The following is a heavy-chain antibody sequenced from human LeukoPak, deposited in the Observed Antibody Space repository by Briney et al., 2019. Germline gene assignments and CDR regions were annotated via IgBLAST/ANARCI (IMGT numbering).Heavy chain of an antibody. Sequence: GGSLRLSCAASGFTFSSYGMHWVRQAPGKGLEWVAFIRYDGSNKYYADSVKGRFTISRDNAKNSLYLQMNSLRAEDTAVYYCARDWYNNSDAFDLWGQGTMVTVSS. D-gene: IGHD4-11*01. J-gene: IGHJ3*01. CDR3: ARDWYNNSDAFDL. V-gene: IGHV3-30*02. CDR1: GFTFSSYG. CDR2: IRYDGSNK.